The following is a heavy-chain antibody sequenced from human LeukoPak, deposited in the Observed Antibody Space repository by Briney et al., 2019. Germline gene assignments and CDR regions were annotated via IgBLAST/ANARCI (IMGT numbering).Heavy chain of an antibody. CDR3: AKDPPSSYYDSSGPLGDY. V-gene: IGHV3-23*01. D-gene: IGHD3-22*01. CDR2: ISAGGGNT. J-gene: IGHJ4*02. CDR1: GFTFSNYA. Sequence: PGGSLRLSCAASGFTFSNYAMSWIRQAPGKGLEWVSAISAGGGNTDYADSVKGRFTISRDNSKNTLYLQMNTLRAEDTAVYYCAKDPPSSYYDSSGPLGDYWGQGTLVTVSS.